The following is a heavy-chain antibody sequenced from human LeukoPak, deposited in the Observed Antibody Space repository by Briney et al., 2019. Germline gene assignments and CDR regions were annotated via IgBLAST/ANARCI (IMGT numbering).Heavy chain of an antibody. D-gene: IGHD2-2*01. J-gene: IGHJ4*02. CDR3: ARQLVVPAAFDY. CDR2: ISGSGATT. V-gene: IGHV3-23*01. CDR1: GFTFSDYY. Sequence: PGGSLRLSCAASGFTFSDYYMSWIRQAPGKGLEWVSTISGSGATTYYADSVKGRFTISRDTSKNTLYLQMNSLRVEDTAVYYCARQLVVPAAFDYWGQGTLVTVSS.